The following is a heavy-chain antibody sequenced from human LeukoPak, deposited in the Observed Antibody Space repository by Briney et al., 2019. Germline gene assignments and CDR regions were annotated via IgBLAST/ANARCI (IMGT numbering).Heavy chain of an antibody. CDR2: IYDSGST. V-gene: IGHV4-31*03. CDR3: AKKPDF. CDR1: GYSISSGYY. Sequence: SETLSLTCTVSGYSISSGYYWSWIRQHPGEGLEWIGCIYDSGSTYYNPSLKSRVTMSVDTSQNQFSLKLSSVTAADTAVYYCAKKPDFWGQGTLVTVSS. J-gene: IGHJ4*02.